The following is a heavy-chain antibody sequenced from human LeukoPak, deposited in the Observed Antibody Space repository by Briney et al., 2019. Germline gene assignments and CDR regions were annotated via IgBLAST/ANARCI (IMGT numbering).Heavy chain of an antibody. J-gene: IGHJ4*02. D-gene: IGHD6-13*01. V-gene: IGHV4-34*01. Sequence: SETLSLTCAVYGGSFSGYYWSWIRQPPGKGLEWIGEINHSGSTNYNPSLKSRVTISVDTSKNQFSLKLSSVTAEDTAVYYCARDDTAAGTLDYWGQGTLVTVSS. CDR3: ARDDTAAGTLDY. CDR1: GGSFSGYY. CDR2: INHSGST.